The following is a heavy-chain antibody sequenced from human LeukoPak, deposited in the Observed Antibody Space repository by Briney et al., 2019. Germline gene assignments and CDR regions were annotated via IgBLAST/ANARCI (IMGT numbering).Heavy chain of an antibody. CDR2: IYSGGST. CDR3: TRGVGGSFPHY. J-gene: IGHJ4*02. CDR1: GFTVSSNF. D-gene: IGHD2-15*01. Sequence: GGSLRLSCAASGFTVSSNFLSWVRQPPGKGLEWVSDIYSGGSTYYADSVKGRFTISRDNSKNTLYLQMNSLRAEDTAVYYCTRGVGGSFPHYWGQGTLVTVSS. V-gene: IGHV3-53*01.